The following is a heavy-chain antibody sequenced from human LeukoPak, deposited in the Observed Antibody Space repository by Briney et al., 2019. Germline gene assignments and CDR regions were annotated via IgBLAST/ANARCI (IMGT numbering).Heavy chain of an antibody. V-gene: IGHV3-33*08. J-gene: IGHJ1*01. D-gene: IGHD3-22*01. CDR2: IWYDGSNK. CDR1: GFTVSSKY. CDR3: ARAYYYDSSGYPSGYFQH. Sequence: PGGSLRLSCAASGFTVSSKYMSWVRQAPGKGLEWVAVIWYDGSNKYYADSVKGRFTITRDNSKNTLYLQMNSLRAEDTAVYYCARAYYYDSSGYPSGYFQHWGQGTLVTVSS.